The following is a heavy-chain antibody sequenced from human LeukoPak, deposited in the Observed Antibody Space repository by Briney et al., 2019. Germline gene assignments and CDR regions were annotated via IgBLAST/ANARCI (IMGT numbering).Heavy chain of an antibody. J-gene: IGHJ6*03. V-gene: IGHV4-39*01. Sequence: SETLSLTCTVSGGSISSSSYYWGWIRQPPGKGLEWIGSIYYSGSTYYNPSLKSRVTISVDTSKNQFSLKLSSVTAADTAVYYCATLYFTIFGVVSYYYYMDVWGKGTTVTVSS. CDR3: ATLYFTIFGVVSYYYYMDV. D-gene: IGHD3-3*01. CDR1: GGSISSSSYY. CDR2: IYYSGST.